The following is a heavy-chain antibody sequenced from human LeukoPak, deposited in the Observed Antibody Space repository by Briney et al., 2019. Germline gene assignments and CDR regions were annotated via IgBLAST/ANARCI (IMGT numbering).Heavy chain of an antibody. CDR2: ISSDGSST. Sequence: PGGSLRLSCAASGITFSSYWMHWVRQAPGKGLVWVSRISSDGSSTSYADSVKGRFTISRDNAKNTLYLQMNSLRAEDTAVHYCARGLSGNYKFDYWGQGTLVTVSS. V-gene: IGHV3-74*01. D-gene: IGHD1-26*01. CDR1: GITFSSYW. J-gene: IGHJ4*02. CDR3: ARGLSGNYKFDY.